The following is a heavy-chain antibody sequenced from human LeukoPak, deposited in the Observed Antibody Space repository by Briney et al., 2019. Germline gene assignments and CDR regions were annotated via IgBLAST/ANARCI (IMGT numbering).Heavy chain of an antibody. CDR2: ISSSSSYI. CDR3: ARDGPQIAVAGIRVIDY. CDR1: GFTFSSYS. J-gene: IGHJ4*02. D-gene: IGHD6-19*01. Sequence: GGSLRLSCAASGFTFSSYSMNWVRQAPGKGLEWVSSISSSSSYISYADSVKGRFTISRDNAKNSLYLQMNSLRAEDTAVYYCARDGPQIAVAGIRVIDYWGQGTLVTVSS. V-gene: IGHV3-21*01.